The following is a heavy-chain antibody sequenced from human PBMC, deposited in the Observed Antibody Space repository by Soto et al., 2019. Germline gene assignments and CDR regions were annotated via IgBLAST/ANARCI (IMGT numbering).Heavy chain of an antibody. D-gene: IGHD4-17*01. CDR1: GGTFSSYA. V-gene: IGHV1-69*06. Sequence: QVQLVQSGAEVKKPGSSVKVSCKASGGTFSSYAISWVRQAPGQGLEWMGGIIPIFGTANYAQKFQGRVTITADKSTSTAYMELSSLRSEDTAVYYCARDGTVTTLLPYCYGMDVWGQGTTVTVSS. CDR2: IIPIFGTA. CDR3: ARDGTVTTLLPYCYGMDV. J-gene: IGHJ6*02.